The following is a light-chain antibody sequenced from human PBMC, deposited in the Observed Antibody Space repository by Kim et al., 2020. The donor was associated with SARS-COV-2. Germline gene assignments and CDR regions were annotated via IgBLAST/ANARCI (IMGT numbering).Light chain of an antibody. Sequence: AVGGDSTTISRRASKDIRNDLGWYQQSPGRAPKLLIYGASSLQSGVPSRFSGSGSGTEFTPTISSLQPEDFATYCCLQHNSYPITFGQGTRLEIK. J-gene: IGKJ5*01. CDR3: LQHNSYPIT. V-gene: IGKV1-17*01. CDR1: KDIRND. CDR2: GAS.